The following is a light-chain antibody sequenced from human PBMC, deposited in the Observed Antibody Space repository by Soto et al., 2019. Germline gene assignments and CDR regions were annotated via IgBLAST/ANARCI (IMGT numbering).Light chain of an antibody. J-gene: IGLJ1*01. CDR1: SSNIGAGYD. Sequence: ALTQPPSVSGAPGQRVTISCTGSSSNIGAGYDVHWYQQLPGTAPKLLIYGNSNRPSGVPDRFSGSKSGTSASLAITGLQAEDEADYYCQSYDSSLSAHVFGTGTKVTVL. CDR2: GNS. CDR3: QSYDSSLSAHV. V-gene: IGLV1-40*01.